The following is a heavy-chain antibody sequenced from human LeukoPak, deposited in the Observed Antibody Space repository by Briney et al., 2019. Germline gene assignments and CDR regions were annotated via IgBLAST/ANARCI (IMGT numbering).Heavy chain of an antibody. V-gene: IGHV1-2*02. D-gene: IGHD3-10*01. CDR2: INPNSGGT. CDR1: GYTFTGYY. CDR3: ARVGGSGSYHWFDP. Sequence: ASVKVSCKASGYTFTGYYMHWVRQAPGQGLEWMGWINPNSGGTNYAQKFQGRVTMTRDTSISTAYMELSRLRSDDTAVYYCARVGGSGSYHWFDPWGQGTLVTVSS. J-gene: IGHJ5*02.